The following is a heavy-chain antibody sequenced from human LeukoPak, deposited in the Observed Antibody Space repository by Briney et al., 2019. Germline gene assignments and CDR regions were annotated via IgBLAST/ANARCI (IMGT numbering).Heavy chain of an antibody. CDR2: IVVGSGNT. CDR3: AAAPYYYDSRGSDY. V-gene: IGHV1-58*02. J-gene: IGHJ4*02. CDR1: GFTFTSSA. D-gene: IGHD3-22*01. Sequence: ASVKVSCKASGFTFTSSAMQWVRQARGQRLEWIGWIVVGSGNTNYAQKFQERVTITRDMSTSTAYMELSSLRSEDTAVYYCAAAPYYYDSRGSDYWGQGTLVTVSS.